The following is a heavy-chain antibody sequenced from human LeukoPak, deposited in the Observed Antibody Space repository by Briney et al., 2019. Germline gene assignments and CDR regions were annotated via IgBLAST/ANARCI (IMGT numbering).Heavy chain of an antibody. J-gene: IGHJ4*02. CDR2: IIPIFGTA. Sequence: SVTVFCKASAGTFSSYAISWVRQAPGQGLEWMGRIIPIFGTANYAQKFQGRVTITTDESTSTAYMELSSLRSEDTAVYYCARDYYDSSGYYNWGQGTLVTVSS. V-gene: IGHV1-69*05. D-gene: IGHD3-22*01. CDR3: ARDYYDSSGYYN. CDR1: AGTFSSYA.